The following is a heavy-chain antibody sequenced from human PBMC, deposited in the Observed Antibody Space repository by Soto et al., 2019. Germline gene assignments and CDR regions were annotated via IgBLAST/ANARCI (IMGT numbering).Heavy chain of an antibody. Sequence: GGSLRLSCAASGFTFSRVWMSWVRQAPGKGLEWVSVIYSAGNTYYADSLKGRFTISRDNSKNTLYLQMNSLRAEDTAVYYCANGGNSHFDYWGQGTLVTVSS. CDR1: GFTFSRVW. V-gene: IGHV3-66*01. D-gene: IGHD2-15*01. CDR3: ANGGNSHFDY. CDR2: IYSAGNT. J-gene: IGHJ4*02.